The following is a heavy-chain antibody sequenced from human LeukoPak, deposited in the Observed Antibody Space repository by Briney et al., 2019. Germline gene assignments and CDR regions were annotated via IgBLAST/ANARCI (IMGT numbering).Heavy chain of an antibody. Sequence: SETLSLTCAVSGYSISSGYYWGWIRQPPGKGLEWIGSIYHSGSTYYNPSLKSRVTISVDTSKNQFSLKLSSVTAADMAVYYCAVNIVVVPAASFDYWGQGTLVTVSS. J-gene: IGHJ4*02. CDR3: AVNIVVVPAASFDY. CDR1: GYSISSGYY. CDR2: IYHSGST. D-gene: IGHD2-2*01. V-gene: IGHV4-38-2*01.